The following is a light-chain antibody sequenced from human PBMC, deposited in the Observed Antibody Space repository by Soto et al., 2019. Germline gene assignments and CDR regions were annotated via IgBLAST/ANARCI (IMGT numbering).Light chain of an antibody. V-gene: IGKV1-13*02. Sequence: AIQLTQSPSSLSASVGDRVTITCRSSQGISNALAWYQQKPGKPPKLLIYDASTLRGGVPPRFSGSGSGTDFTLTIRYLQPEDFTTYYCQHFSTYPLTFGGGTKVEI. CDR1: QGISNA. J-gene: IGKJ4*01. CDR3: QHFSTYPLT. CDR2: DAS.